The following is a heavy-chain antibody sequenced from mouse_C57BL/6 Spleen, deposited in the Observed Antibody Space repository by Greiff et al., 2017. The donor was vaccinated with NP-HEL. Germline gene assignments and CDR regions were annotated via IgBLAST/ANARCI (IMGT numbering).Heavy chain of an antibody. CDR1: GYTFTSYW. V-gene: IGHV1-50*01. CDR3: ARRSNYGDY. D-gene: IGHD2-5*01. Sequence: VQLQQSGAELVKPGASVKLSCKASGYTFTSYWMQWVKQRPGQGLEWIGEIDPSDSYTNYNQKFKGKATLTVDTSSSTAYMQLSSLTSEDSAVYYCARRSNYGDYWGQGTTLTVSS. CDR2: IDPSDSYT. J-gene: IGHJ2*01.